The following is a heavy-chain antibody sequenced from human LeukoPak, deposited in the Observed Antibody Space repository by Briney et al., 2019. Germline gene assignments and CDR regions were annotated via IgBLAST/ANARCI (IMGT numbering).Heavy chain of an antibody. J-gene: IGHJ3*02. V-gene: IGHV1-18*04. CDR2: ISPYNGNT. D-gene: IGHD4-17*01. CDR3: ARDPRHMVTTKYNAFDI. CDR1: GYTFTSYG. Sequence: ASVKVSCKASGYTFTSYGISWVRQAPGQGLEWMGWISPYNGNTRHTQKFQDRVTMTTDTSAGTAYMELRSLRSDDTAVYYCARDPRHMVTTKYNAFDIWGQGTMVTVSS.